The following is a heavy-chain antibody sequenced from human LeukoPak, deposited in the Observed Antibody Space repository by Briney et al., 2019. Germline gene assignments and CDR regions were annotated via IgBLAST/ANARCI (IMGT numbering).Heavy chain of an antibody. D-gene: IGHD6-19*01. J-gene: IGHJ5*02. CDR3: ARDLDTDYSSGWYGNWFDP. CDR2: ISSSSSYI. CDR1: GFTFSSYS. Sequence: KPGGSLRLSCAASGFTFSSYSMNWVRQAPGKGLEWVSSISSSSSYIYYADSVKGRFTISRDNAKNSLYLQMNSLRAEDTAVYYCARDLDTDYSSGWYGNWFDPWGQGTLVTVSS. V-gene: IGHV3-21*01.